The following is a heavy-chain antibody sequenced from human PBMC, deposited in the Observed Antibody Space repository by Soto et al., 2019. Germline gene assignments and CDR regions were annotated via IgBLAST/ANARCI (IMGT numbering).Heavy chain of an antibody. CDR3: TTDSRTTVPVVRFGF. J-gene: IGHJ1*01. CDR1: GFTFHNAW. V-gene: IGHV3-15*07. CDR2: IRSQSDGGSG. Sequence: EVQLEESGGGVVMPGGSLRLSCAASGFTFHNAWINWVRQPPGGGLEWVGRIRSQSDGGSGDYAAPVKGRFVVSTDDSKNMVYLQMNSLKIETTAVYYCTTDSRTTVPVVRFGFWGHGTLVTVSS. D-gene: IGHD4-17*01.